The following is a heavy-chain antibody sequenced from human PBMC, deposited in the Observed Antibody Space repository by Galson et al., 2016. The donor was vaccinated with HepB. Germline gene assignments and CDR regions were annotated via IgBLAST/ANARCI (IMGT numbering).Heavy chain of an antibody. V-gene: IGHV3-21*01. Sequence: SLRLSCAGSGFTFSGYTMNWVRQAPGKGLEWVSSISASSRYTYYADSVKGRFTISRDNAKSSLYLQMNSLRAEDTAVYFCAKDSYYDILTGPTYYYYGMDVWGQGTTVTVSS. CDR3: AKDSYYDILTGPTYYYYGMDV. D-gene: IGHD3-9*01. CDR2: ISASSRYT. J-gene: IGHJ6*02. CDR1: GFTFSGYT.